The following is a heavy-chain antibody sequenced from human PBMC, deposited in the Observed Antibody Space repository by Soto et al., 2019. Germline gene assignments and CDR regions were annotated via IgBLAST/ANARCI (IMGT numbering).Heavy chain of an antibody. CDR3: ATSQGSSGWPYYFDY. V-gene: IGHV3-48*01. CDR1: GFTFSSFS. J-gene: IGHJ4*02. Sequence: GGSLRLSCAASGFTFSSFSMNWVRQAPGKGLEWVSYISSTGITIYHADSVKGRFTISRDNAKNSLYLQLNSLRAEDTAVYYCATSQGSSGWPYYFDYWGQGILVTVSS. D-gene: IGHD6-19*01. CDR2: ISSTGITI.